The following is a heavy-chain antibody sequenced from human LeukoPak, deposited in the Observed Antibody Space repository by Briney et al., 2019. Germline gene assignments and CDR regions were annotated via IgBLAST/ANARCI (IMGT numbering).Heavy chain of an antibody. V-gene: IGHV3-33*01. CDR2: IWYDGSNK. D-gene: IGHD6-13*01. CDR1: GFTFSSYG. Sequence: PGGSLRLSCAASGFTFSSYGMRWVRQAPGKGLEWVAVIWYDGSNKYYADSVKGRFTISRDNSKNTLYLQMNSLRAEDTAVYYCAREGYSSSWAFDYWGQGTLVTVSS. CDR3: AREGYSSSWAFDY. J-gene: IGHJ4*02.